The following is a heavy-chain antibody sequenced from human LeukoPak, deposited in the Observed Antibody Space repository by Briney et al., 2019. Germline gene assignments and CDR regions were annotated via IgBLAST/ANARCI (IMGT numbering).Heavy chain of an antibody. V-gene: IGHV3-66*01. CDR1: EFSVGSNY. Sequence: GGSLRLSCAASEFSVGSNYMTWVRQAPGKGLEWVSLIYSGGSTYYADSVKGRFTISRDNSKNTLYLQMNSLRAEDTAVYYCATPGTYYFDYWGQGTLVTVSS. D-gene: IGHD1-26*01. J-gene: IGHJ4*02. CDR3: ATPGTYYFDY. CDR2: IYSGGST.